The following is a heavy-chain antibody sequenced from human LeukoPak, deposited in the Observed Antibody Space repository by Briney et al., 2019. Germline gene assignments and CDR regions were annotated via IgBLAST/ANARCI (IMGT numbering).Heavy chain of an antibody. CDR3: ARSDPTAWFDP. V-gene: IGHV3-7*01. CDR2: INKDGSEK. J-gene: IGHJ5*02. Sequence: GGSLRLSCAASGFTFSSSAMSWVRQAPGKGLEWVANINKDGSEKYYVDSVKGRFTISRDNAKNSLYLQMNSLRAEDTAVYYCARSDPTAWFDPWGQGTLVTVSS. CDR1: GFTFSSSA.